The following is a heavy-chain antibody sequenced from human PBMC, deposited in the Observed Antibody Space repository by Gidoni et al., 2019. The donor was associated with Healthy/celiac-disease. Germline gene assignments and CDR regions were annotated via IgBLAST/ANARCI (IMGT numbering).Heavy chain of an antibody. V-gene: IGHV3-23*01. J-gene: IGHJ5*02. CDR1: GFNFSSDA. CDR3: AKDPRSIVVVPAALSFDP. CDR2: ISGSGGST. D-gene: IGHD2-2*01. Sequence: EVQLLESGGGLVQPGGSLRISCAASGFNFSSDAMSWVRQAPGKGLELVSAISGSGGSTYYADSVKGRFTISRDNSKNTLYLQMTSLRADDTAVYYCAKDPRSIVVVPAALSFDPWGQGTLVTVSS.